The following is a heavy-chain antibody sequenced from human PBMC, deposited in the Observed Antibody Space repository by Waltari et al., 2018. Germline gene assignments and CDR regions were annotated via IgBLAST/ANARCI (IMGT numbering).Heavy chain of an antibody. CDR1: GFTFSDFE. Sequence: VQLVESGGDLVQPGGSLRLSCAASGFTFSDFEMNWVCQAPGKGLEWLSYINSRGSTIYYADSVKGRFTVSRDNAKSSLYLQMNSLRVEDTAVYYCARDRDGYKKADLWGQGTLVTVSS. CDR2: INSRGSTI. D-gene: IGHD5-12*01. V-gene: IGHV3-48*03. J-gene: IGHJ5*02. CDR3: ARDRDGYKKADL.